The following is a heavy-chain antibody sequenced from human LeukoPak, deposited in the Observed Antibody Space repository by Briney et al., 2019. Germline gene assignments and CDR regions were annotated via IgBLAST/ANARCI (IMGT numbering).Heavy chain of an antibody. CDR2: LSGRGDSK. V-gene: IGHV3-23*01. CDR1: GFTFINHA. Sequence: PGGSLRLSCVASGFTFINHAMSWVRQSPGKGLEWVSGLSGRGDSKYYSDAVNGRFSISRDNSRNTLFLQLNRLRPEDTAVYFCAKDRIETEMFTDGDFDSWGQGTLVTVSS. D-gene: IGHD1-26*01. J-gene: IGHJ4*02. CDR3: AKDRIETEMFTDGDFDS.